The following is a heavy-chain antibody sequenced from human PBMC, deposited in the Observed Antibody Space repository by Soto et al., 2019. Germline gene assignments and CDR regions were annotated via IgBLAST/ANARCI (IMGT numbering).Heavy chain of an antibody. CDR2: INHSGST. J-gene: IGHJ6*02. Sequence: SETLSLTCAVYGGSFSGYYWSWIRQPPGKGLEWIGEINHSGSTNYNPSLKSRVTISVDTSKNQFSLKLSSVTAADTAVYYCARGGRGCSSTSCPPPGVYGMDVWGQGTTVTVSS. CDR1: GGSFSGYY. D-gene: IGHD2-2*01. V-gene: IGHV4-34*01. CDR3: ARGGRGCSSTSCPPPGVYGMDV.